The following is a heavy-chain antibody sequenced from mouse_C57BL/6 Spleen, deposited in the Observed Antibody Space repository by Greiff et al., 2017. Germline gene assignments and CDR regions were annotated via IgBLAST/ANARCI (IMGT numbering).Heavy chain of an antibody. CDR2: ISSGGSYT. CDR1: GFTFSSYG. V-gene: IGHV5-6*01. CDR3: ARAGDILPLFDY. Sequence: EVQLVESGGDLVKPGGSLKLSCAASGFTFSSYGMSWVRQTPDKRLEWVATISSGGSYTYYPDSVKGRFTISRDNAKNTLYLQMSSLKSEDTAMXDCARAGDILPLFDYWGQGTTLTVSS. J-gene: IGHJ2*01. D-gene: IGHD1-1*01.